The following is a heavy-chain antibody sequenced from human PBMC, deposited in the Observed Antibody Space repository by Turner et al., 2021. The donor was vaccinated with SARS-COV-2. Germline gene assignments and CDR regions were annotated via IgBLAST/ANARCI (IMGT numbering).Heavy chain of an antibody. V-gene: IGHV1-2*02. CDR2: INPSSGGT. D-gene: IGHD4-17*01. Sequence: QVQLEQSGAEVKKPGASVKISCKASGYNFNGYYMHWVRQAPGQGLEWMGWINPSSGGTKFAQNFQGRVTLTWDASISTEYMEVSRLKSDDTAFYYCAKDSDYGGLIADYWGQGALVTVSS. J-gene: IGHJ4*02. CDR3: AKDSDYGGLIADY. CDR1: GYNFNGYY.